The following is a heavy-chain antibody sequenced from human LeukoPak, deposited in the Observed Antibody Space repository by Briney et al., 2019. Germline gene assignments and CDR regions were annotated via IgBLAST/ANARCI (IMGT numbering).Heavy chain of an antibody. CDR1: GGSISSYY. CDR3: ARGGSGSGWSSHYYYGMDV. Sequence: SETLSLTCTVSGGSISSYYWSWIRQPPGKGLEWIGYIYYSGSTNYNPSLKSRVTIPVDTSKNQFSLKLSSVTAADTAVYYCARGGSGSGWSSHYYYGMDVWGQGTTVTVSS. J-gene: IGHJ6*02. V-gene: IGHV4-59*01. D-gene: IGHD6-19*01. CDR2: IYYSGST.